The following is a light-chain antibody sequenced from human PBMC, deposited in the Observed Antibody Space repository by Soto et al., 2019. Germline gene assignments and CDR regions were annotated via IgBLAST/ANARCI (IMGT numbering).Light chain of an antibody. CDR1: QSISSSY. Sequence: EIVLTQSPGTLSLSQGERTTLSCRASQSISSSYLAWYQQKPGQAPRLLVYGASSRATGIPDRFSGSGSGTDFTLTISRLEPEDFALYYCQQYSSTFWTLGQGTKVEIK. CDR3: QQYSSTFWT. J-gene: IGKJ1*01. V-gene: IGKV3-20*01. CDR2: GAS.